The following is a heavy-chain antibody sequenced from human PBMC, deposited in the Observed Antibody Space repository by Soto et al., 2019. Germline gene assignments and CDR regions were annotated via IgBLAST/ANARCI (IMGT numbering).Heavy chain of an antibody. CDR3: AKDPRDRGEGY. Sequence: GGSLRLSCAASGFTFSSYAMSWVRQAPGKGLEWVSAISGSGGSTYYADSVKGRFTVSRDNSKNTLYLQMNSLRAEDTAVYYCAKDPRDRGEGYWGQGTLVTVSS. J-gene: IGHJ4*02. D-gene: IGHD3-10*01. CDR1: GFTFSSYA. V-gene: IGHV3-23*01. CDR2: ISGSGGST.